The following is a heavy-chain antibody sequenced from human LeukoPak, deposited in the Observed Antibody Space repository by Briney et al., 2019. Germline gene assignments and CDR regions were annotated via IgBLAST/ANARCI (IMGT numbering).Heavy chain of an antibody. V-gene: IGHV3-73*01. D-gene: IGHD3-10*01. CDR3: TVRYYVSGSAYYVDY. CDR1: ALTFSGSA. Sequence: GGSLRLSCAASALTFSGSAMHWVRQAFGGGLEWVGRIRSKHKWYATAYAGSVKGGFTISRDDSKNTAYLQMNTLKPGDTAVYYCTVRYYVSGSAYYVDYWGQGTLVTVSS. J-gene: IGHJ4*02. CDR2: IRSKHKWYAT.